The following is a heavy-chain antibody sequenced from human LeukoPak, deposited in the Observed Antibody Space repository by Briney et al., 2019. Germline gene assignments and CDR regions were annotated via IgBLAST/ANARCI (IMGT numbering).Heavy chain of an antibody. V-gene: IGHV3-7*03. CDR1: GFTFSNYW. CDR3: ARRNAMDV. Sequence: GGSLRLSCAASGFTFSNYWMTWVRQAPGKGLEWVANINRDGSERYYVDSVKGRFTISRDDAKSSLYLQMNSLRAEDTAVHYCARRNAMDVWGQGTTVIV. CDR2: INRDGSER. J-gene: IGHJ6*02.